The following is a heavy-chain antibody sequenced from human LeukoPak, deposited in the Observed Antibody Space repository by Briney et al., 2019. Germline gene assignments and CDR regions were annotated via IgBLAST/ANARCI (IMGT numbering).Heavy chain of an antibody. J-gene: IGHJ4*02. CDR1: GGSISSSSNY. V-gene: IGHV4-39*01. CDR2: IYYSGST. Sequence: SETLSLTCTVSGGSISSSSNYWGWIRQPPGKGLEWIGSIYYSGSTYYSPSFKSRLTISVDTSMNQFSLKVISVTAADTAVYYCARWMTARTGFDYWGQGTLVTVSS. D-gene: IGHD3/OR15-3a*01. CDR3: ARWMTARTGFDY.